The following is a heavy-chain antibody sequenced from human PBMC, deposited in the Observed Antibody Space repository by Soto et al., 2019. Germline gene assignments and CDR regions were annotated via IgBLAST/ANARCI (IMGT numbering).Heavy chain of an antibody. CDR3: ARAWGDLFDY. Sequence: QVQLQESGPGLVKPSETLSLTCTVSGGSISSYYWSWIRQPPGKGLEWIGYIYYSGSTNYNPSLKSRVTISVDQSKNQSSLKLSAVTAADTALYYCARAWGDLFDYWGQGTLVTVSS. J-gene: IGHJ4*02. D-gene: IGHD3-16*01. V-gene: IGHV4-59*01. CDR2: IYYSGST. CDR1: GGSISSYY.